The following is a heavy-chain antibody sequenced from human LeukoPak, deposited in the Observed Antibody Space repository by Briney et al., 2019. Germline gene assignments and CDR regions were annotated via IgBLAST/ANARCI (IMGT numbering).Heavy chain of an antibody. CDR1: GFTFSSYS. Sequence: PGGSLRLSCAASGFTFSSYSMNWVRQAPGKGLEWVSSISSSSSYIYYADSVKGRFTISRDNAKNSLYLQMNSLRAEDTAVYYCARDEAGTGYYYGMDVWGKGTTVTVCS. CDR2: ISSSSSYI. CDR3: ARDEAGTGYYYGMDV. V-gene: IGHV3-21*01. J-gene: IGHJ6*04. D-gene: IGHD6-13*01.